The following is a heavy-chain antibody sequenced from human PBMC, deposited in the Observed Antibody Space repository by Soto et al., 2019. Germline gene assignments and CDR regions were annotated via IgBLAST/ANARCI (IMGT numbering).Heavy chain of an antibody. CDR1: GGSIRSSSYY. J-gene: IGHJ6*02. V-gene: IGHV4-39*01. CDR3: ARTLGGTVYYYGMDV. D-gene: IGHD1-1*01. CDR2: IYYSGSS. Sequence: SETLSLTCPVSGGSIRSSSYYWGWIRQPPGKGLEWIGTIYYSGSSYYNPSLKSRVTVSVDTSKNQFSLKLSSVTAADTAVYHCARTLGGTVYYYGMDVWGQGTTVTVSS.